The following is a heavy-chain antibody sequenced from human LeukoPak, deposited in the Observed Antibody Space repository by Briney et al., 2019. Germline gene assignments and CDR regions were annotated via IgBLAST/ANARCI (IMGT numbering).Heavy chain of an antibody. D-gene: IGHD3-22*01. CDR3: AREAYYDSSGYLDY. V-gene: IGHV3-30*04. CDR1: GFTFSSYA. J-gene: IGHJ4*02. Sequence: GGSLRLSCAASGFTFSSYAMHWVRQAPGKGLEWVAVISYDGSNKYYADSVKGRFTISRDNSKNTLYLQMNSLRAEDTAVYYCAREAYYDSSGYLDYWGQGTLVTVSA. CDR2: ISYDGSNK.